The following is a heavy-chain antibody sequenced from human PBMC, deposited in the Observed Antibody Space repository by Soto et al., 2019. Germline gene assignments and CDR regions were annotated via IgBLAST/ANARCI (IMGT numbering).Heavy chain of an antibody. D-gene: IGHD3-9*01. J-gene: IGHJ4*02. Sequence: SETLSLTCTVSGGSISNYYWGWIRQPPGKGLEWIGSSYYSSSTYYNPSLKSRVTIYVDTSKNQFSLKLSSVTAADTAVYYCARHDWAKPFDYWGQGTLVTVSS. CDR3: ARHDWAKPFDY. CDR1: GGSISNYY. CDR2: SYYSSST. V-gene: IGHV4-39*01.